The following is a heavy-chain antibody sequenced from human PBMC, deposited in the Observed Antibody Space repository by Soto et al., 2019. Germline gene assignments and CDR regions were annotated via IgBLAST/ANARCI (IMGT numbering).Heavy chain of an antibody. J-gene: IGHJ3*02. Sequence: GGSLRLSCAASGFPFSSYSMNWVRQDPGKGLEWVSSISSSSSYIYYADSVKGRFTISRDNAKNSLYLQMNSLRAEDTAVYYCARSVLGGYDVFDIWGQGTMVTVSS. D-gene: IGHD5-12*01. CDR3: ARSVLGGYDVFDI. V-gene: IGHV3-21*01. CDR1: GFPFSSYS. CDR2: ISSSSSYI.